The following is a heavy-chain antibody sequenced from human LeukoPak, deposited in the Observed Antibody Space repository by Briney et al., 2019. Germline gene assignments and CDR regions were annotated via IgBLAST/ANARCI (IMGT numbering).Heavy chain of an antibody. CDR1: GFTISDYW. V-gene: IGHV3-7*01. CDR2: IKQDGSEK. J-gene: IGHJ5*02. CDR3: GRDRLIGGLDP. Sequence: HPGGSLRLSCAASGFTISDYWMTWVRQAPGKGLEWVANIKQDGSEKYYVDSVKGRFTISRDNAKNSLYLQMNSLRAADTAVYYCGRDRLIGGLDPWGQGTLVTVSS. D-gene: IGHD3-3*01.